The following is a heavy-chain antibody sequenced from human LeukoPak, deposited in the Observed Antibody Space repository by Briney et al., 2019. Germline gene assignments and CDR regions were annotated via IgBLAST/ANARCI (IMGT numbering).Heavy chain of an antibody. J-gene: IGHJ3*02. V-gene: IGHV4-39*01. CDR1: GGAISSSSYY. CDR2: IYYSGST. D-gene: IGHD2-15*01. Sequence: SETLSLTCTVSGGAISSSSYYWGWIRPPPGKRLEWIASIYYSGSTSYNPSLKSRVTISVDTSKNQFSLKLSSVTAADTAVYYCASPRYCSGGSCYAGGLDFDIWGQGTMVTVSS. CDR3: ASPRYCSGGSCYAGGLDFDI.